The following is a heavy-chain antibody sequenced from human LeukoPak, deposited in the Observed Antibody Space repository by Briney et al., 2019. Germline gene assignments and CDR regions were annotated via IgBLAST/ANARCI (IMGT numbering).Heavy chain of an antibody. J-gene: IGHJ4*02. Sequence: GGSLRLSCAASGFTFSSYEMNWVRQAPGKGLEWVSYISGSGNTIYYADSVKGRFTISRDNAMNLLYLQMNSLRAEDTAVYYCARDALPYSSSDYFDYWGQGTLVTVSS. CDR3: ARDALPYSSSDYFDY. V-gene: IGHV3-48*03. D-gene: IGHD6-6*01. CDR1: GFTFSSYE. CDR2: ISGSGNTI.